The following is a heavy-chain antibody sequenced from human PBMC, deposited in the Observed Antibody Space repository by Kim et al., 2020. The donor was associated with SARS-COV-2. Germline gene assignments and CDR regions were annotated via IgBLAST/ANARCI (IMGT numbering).Heavy chain of an antibody. D-gene: IGHD2-15*01. CDR3: ARSLGYCSGGSCYIGY. Sequence: ASVKVSCKASGYTFTGYYMHWVRQAPGQGLEWMGRINPKSGGTNYAQKFQGRVTMTRDTSISTAYMELSRLRSDDTAVYYCARSLGYCSGGSCYIGYWGQGTLVTVSS. CDR2: INPKSGGT. J-gene: IGHJ4*02. V-gene: IGHV1-2*06. CDR1: GYTFTGYY.